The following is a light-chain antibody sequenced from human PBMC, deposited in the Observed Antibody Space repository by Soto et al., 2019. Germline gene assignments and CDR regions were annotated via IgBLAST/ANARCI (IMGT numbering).Light chain of an antibody. CDR3: QQRSGWPHT. J-gene: IGKJ4*01. Sequence: EIVLTQSPATLSLSPGERATLSCRASQSVTSYLAWYQQKPGQAPRLLIYDSFNRATGIPARFSGSGSGTDFTLTISSLEAEDFAVYYCQQRSGWPHTFGGGTKVEIK. CDR2: DSF. V-gene: IGKV3-11*01. CDR1: QSVTSY.